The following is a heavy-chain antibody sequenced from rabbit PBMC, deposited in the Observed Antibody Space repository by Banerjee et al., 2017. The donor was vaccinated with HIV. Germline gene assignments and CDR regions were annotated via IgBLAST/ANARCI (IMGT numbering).Heavy chain of an antibody. CDR2: IYAGSSGTT. CDR3: ARGGGYGDYLWTTYNYGMDL. J-gene: IGHJ6*01. V-gene: IGHV1S45*01. Sequence: QEQLVESGGGLVQPEGSLTLTCTASGFSFSTSYYMCWVRQAPGKGLEWIACIYAGSSGTTYYASWAKGRFTISKTSSTTVTLQMTSLTAADTATYFCARGGGYGDYLWTTYNYGMDLWGPGTLVTVS. D-gene: IGHD2-1*01. CDR1: GFSFSTSYY.